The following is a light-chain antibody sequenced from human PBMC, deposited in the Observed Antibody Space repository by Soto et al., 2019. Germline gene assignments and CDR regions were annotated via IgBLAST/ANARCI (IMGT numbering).Light chain of an antibody. Sequence: EIVLTQSPATLPLSPGERATLSCRASQSVSSYVAWYQQKPGQAPRLLIYDTSIRATGIPGRFSGSGSGTDFTLTISSLEPEDFAVYYCQQRSDWPPTFGKGTKVEIK. V-gene: IGKV3-11*01. CDR3: QQRSDWPPT. CDR1: QSVSSY. CDR2: DTS. J-gene: IGKJ1*01.